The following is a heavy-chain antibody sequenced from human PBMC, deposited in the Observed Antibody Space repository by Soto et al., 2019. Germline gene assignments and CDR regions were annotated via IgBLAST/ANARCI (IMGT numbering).Heavy chain of an antibody. CDR2: ITGSGGST. Sequence: EVQLLESGGGLVQPGGSLRLSCAASGFTFSTYAMIWVRQAPGKGLEWVSVITGSGGSTYYADSVKGRFTISRDTSKNTLFLQMNRLRAEDTAGYYCAKDRYGDYGGIDYWGQGTMVTVSS. CDR1: GFTFSTYA. CDR3: AKDRYGDYGGIDY. V-gene: IGHV3-23*01. J-gene: IGHJ4*02. D-gene: IGHD4-17*01.